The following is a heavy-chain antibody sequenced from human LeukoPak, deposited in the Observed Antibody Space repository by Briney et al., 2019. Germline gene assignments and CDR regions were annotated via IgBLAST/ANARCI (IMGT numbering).Heavy chain of an antibody. CDR1: GFTVSSNY. Sequence: GGSLRLSCVVSGFTVSSNYMSWVRQAPGKGLEWVSVMYSAGFTYYADSVKGRFTISRDNSKNTLNLQMNSLRAEDTAVYYCASGYDYVWGSFHYKGYFDYWGQGILVTVSS. V-gene: IGHV3-53*01. J-gene: IGHJ4*02. CDR2: MYSAGFT. D-gene: IGHD3-16*02. CDR3: ASGYDYVWGSFHYKGYFDY.